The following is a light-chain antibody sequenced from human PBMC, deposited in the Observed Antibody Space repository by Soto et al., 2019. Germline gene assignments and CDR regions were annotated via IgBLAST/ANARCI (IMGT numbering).Light chain of an antibody. V-gene: IGKV1-39*01. CDR3: QQSYTTASIT. CDR1: QSISRN. CDR2: AAS. Sequence: DIPMTQSPSSLSASVGDRVTITCRASQSISRNLNWYQHKPGKAPKLLIYAASTLQNEGPSRFSGGESGTEFTLSISSLQPEDFGTYYCQQSYTTASITFGQGTRLEIK. J-gene: IGKJ5*01.